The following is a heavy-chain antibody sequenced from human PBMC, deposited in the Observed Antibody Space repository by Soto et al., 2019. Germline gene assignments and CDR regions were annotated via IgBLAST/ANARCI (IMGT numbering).Heavy chain of an antibody. J-gene: IGHJ4*02. CDR1: GYTFTSYY. V-gene: IGHV1-46*01. CDR3: AREGVEGYYDSSGYYAAKGY. Sequence: GASVKVSCKASGYTFTSYYMHWVRQAPGQGLEWKGIINPSGGSTSYAQKFQGRVTMTRDTSTSTVYMELSSLRSEDTAVYYCAREGVEGYYDSSGYYAAKGYWGQGTLVTVSS. CDR2: INPSGGST. D-gene: IGHD3-22*01.